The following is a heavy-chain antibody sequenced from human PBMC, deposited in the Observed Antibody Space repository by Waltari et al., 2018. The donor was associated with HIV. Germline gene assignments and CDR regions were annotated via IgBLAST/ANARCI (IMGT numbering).Heavy chain of an antibody. CDR3: ATKDPPIVVVPGYYYGMDV. Sequence: QVQLVQSGAEVKKPGSSVKVSCKASGGTFSSYAISWVRQAPGQGLEWMGGIIPIFGTANYAQKFQGRVTITADESTSTAYMELSSLRSEDTAVYYCATKDPPIVVVPGYYYGMDVWGQGTTVTVSS. CDR2: IIPIFGTA. J-gene: IGHJ6*02. D-gene: IGHD2-2*01. V-gene: IGHV1-69*01. CDR1: GGTFSSYA.